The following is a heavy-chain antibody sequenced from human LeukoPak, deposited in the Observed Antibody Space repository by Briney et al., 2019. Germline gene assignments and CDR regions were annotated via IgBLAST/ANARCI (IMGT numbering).Heavy chain of an antibody. J-gene: IGHJ5*02. CDR3: ARDPRWLTPDCTSTSCYENYFDP. Sequence: SETLSLTCAVSGYSFSSGYQWAWIRQPPGKGLEWIGSIYHSASAHYNPSLKSRVTISVDTSNNQFSLKLSSVTAADTAVYYCARDPRWLTPDCTSTSCYENYFDPWGQGTLVTVSS. D-gene: IGHD2-2*01. CDR1: GYSFSSGYQ. V-gene: IGHV4-38-2*02. CDR2: IYHSASA.